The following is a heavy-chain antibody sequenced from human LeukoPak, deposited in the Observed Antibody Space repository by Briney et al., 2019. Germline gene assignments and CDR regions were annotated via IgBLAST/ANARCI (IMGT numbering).Heavy chain of an antibody. CDR1: GFTFSSYE. J-gene: IGHJ4*02. CDR2: ISYDGSNK. CDR3: ARGKSSSGWYLNYFDY. V-gene: IGHV3-30*03. Sequence: GGSPRLSCAASGFTFSSYEMNWVRQAPGKGLEWVAVISYDGSNKHYADSVKGRFTISRDNSKNTLYLQMNSLRAEDTAVYYCARGKSSSGWYLNYFDYWGQGTLVTVSS. D-gene: IGHD6-19*01.